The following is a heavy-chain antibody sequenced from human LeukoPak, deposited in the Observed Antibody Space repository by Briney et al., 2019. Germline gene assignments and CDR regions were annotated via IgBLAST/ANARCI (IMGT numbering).Heavy chain of an antibody. CDR2: ISYDGSNK. D-gene: IGHD6-6*01. CDR3: ARWIGPYSSSSAFDY. J-gene: IGHJ4*02. V-gene: IGHV3-30*04. CDR1: GFTFSSYA. Sequence: GGSLRLSCAASGFTFSSYAMHWVRQAPGKGLEWVAVISYDGSNKYYADSVKGRFTISRDNSKNTLYLQMNSLRAEDTAVYCCARWIGPYSSSSAFDYWGQGTLVTVSS.